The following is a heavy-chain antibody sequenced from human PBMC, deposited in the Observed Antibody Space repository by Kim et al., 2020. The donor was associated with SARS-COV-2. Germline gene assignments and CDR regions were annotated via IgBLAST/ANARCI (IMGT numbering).Heavy chain of an antibody. J-gene: IGHJ5*01. CDR2: IWNDGHSK. CDR3: SHARSHDDYGTLDS. V-gene: IGHV3-33*02. CDR1: GFTFRSYD. D-gene: IGHD4-17*01. Sequence: GGSLRLSCATSGFTFRSYDMHWFRQAPGKGLEWVAVIWNDGHSKYYEDSATGRVTITIDKANNTLIAHLNRLRAEDTATYYYSHARSHDDYGTLDSLG.